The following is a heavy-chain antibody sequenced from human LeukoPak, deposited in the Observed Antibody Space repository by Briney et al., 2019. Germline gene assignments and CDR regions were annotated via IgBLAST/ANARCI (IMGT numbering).Heavy chain of an antibody. Sequence: ASVKVSCKASGYTFTGYYMHWVRQAPGQGLEWMGRINPNSGGTNYAQKFQGRVTMTRDTSISTAYMELSRLRSDDTAVYYCARGGYCSSTSCHPIFDYWGQGTLVTVSS. CDR2: INPNSGGT. D-gene: IGHD2-2*01. V-gene: IGHV1-2*06. J-gene: IGHJ4*02. CDR1: GYTFTGYY. CDR3: ARGGYCSSTSCHPIFDY.